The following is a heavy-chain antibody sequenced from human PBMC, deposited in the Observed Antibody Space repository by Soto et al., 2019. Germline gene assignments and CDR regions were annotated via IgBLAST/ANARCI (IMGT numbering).Heavy chain of an antibody. J-gene: IGHJ3*02. Sequence: QVQLVQSGAEVKKPGSSVKVSCKASGGTFSSYAISWVRQAPGQGLEWLGGIIPIFGTANYAQKFQGRVTITADESTSPASMELSSQRSEDTAVYYCARDVRGANYAFDIWGQGTMVTVSS. CDR1: GGTFSSYA. CDR2: IIPIFGTA. V-gene: IGHV1-69*01. CDR3: ARDVRGANYAFDI. D-gene: IGHD3-10*02.